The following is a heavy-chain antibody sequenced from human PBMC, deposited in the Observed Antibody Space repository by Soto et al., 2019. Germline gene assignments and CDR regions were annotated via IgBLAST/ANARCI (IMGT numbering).Heavy chain of an antibody. D-gene: IGHD3-9*01. V-gene: IGHV4-59*08. Sequence: SEALSLTCTVSGGSISRYYWSWIRQPPGKGLEWIGYIYYSGSTNYNPSLKSRVTISVDTSKNQFSLKLSSVTAADTAVYYCARWGYDILTGYRNFDYWGQGTLVTVSS. CDR2: IYYSGST. CDR3: ARWGYDILTGYRNFDY. CDR1: GGSISRYY. J-gene: IGHJ4*02.